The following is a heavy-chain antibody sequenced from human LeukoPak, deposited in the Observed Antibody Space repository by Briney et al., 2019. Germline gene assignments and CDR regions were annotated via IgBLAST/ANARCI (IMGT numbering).Heavy chain of an antibody. D-gene: IGHD3-10*01. V-gene: IGHV4-59*01. CDR3: ARSPYGSGSYYDFWYFDL. Sequence: SETLSLTCTVSGGSISSYYWSWIRQPPGKGLEWIGYIYYSGSTNYNPSLKSRVTISVDTSKNQFSLKLSSVTAADTAVYYCARSPYGSGSYYDFWYFDLWGRGTLVTVSS. CDR1: GGSISSYY. J-gene: IGHJ2*01. CDR2: IYYSGST.